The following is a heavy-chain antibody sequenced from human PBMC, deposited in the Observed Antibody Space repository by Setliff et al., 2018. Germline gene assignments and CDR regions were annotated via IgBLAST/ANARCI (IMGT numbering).Heavy chain of an antibody. J-gene: IGHJ4*02. CDR2: IMPGRDT. Sequence: PSETLSLTCTVSGGSISSHYWSWIRQSPKKGPEWIGEIMPGRDTLYSPSLESRLTITIDTSKSQFSLRLNSVTASDTAVYYCATTGTYRYFDYWGQGTLVTVSS. CDR1: GGSISSHY. V-gene: IGHV4-34*12. D-gene: IGHD1-1*01. CDR3: ATTGTYRYFDY.